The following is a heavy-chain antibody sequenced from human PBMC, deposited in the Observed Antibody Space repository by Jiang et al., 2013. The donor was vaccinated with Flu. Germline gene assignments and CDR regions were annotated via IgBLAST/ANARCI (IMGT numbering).Heavy chain of an antibody. Sequence: GPGLVKPSETLSLTCTVSGGSISSYYWSWIRQPPGKGLEWIGYIYYSGSTNYNPSLKSRVTISVDTSKNQFSLKLSSVTAADTAMYYCARDYGGSTEWFDPWGQGTLVTVSS. CDR3: ARDYGGSTEWFDP. CDR2: IYYSGST. CDR1: GGSISSYY. J-gene: IGHJ5*02. D-gene: IGHD4-23*01. V-gene: IGHV4-59*01.